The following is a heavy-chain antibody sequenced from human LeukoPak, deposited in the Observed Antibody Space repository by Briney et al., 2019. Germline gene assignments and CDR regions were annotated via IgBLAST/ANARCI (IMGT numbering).Heavy chain of an antibody. D-gene: IGHD1-26*01. CDR3: ARSPIVGATN. V-gene: IGHV4-39*01. CDR2: IYYSGST. Sequence: SETLSLTCTVSGGSISTSRYYWGWIRQPPGKGLEWIGSIYYSGSTYYNPSLKSRVTISIDTSKNQFSLRLSSVTAADTAVYYCARSPIVGATNWGQGTLVTVSS. CDR1: GGSISTSRYY. J-gene: IGHJ4*02.